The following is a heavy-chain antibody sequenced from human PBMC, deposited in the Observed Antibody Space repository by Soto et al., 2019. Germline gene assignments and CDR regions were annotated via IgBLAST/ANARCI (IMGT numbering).Heavy chain of an antibody. CDR3: AAERGADWTPFVY. V-gene: IGHV1-58*01. Sequence: QMQLVQSGPEVKKPGTSVKVSCKASGFTFTSSAVQWVRQARGQRLEWIGWIVVGSGNTNYAQKFQERVTITRDMSTSTAYMELSSLRSEDTAVYYCAAERGADWTPFVYWGQGTLVTVSS. CDR2: IVVGSGNT. CDR1: GFTFTSSA. J-gene: IGHJ4*02. D-gene: IGHD3-9*01.